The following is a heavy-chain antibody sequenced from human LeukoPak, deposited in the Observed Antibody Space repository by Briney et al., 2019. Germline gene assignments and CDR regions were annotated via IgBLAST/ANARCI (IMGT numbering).Heavy chain of an antibody. V-gene: IGHV3-53*05. Sequence: PGGSLRLSCAASGFTVSSNYMSWVRQAPGKGLEWVSVIYSGGSTYYADSVKGRFTISRDNSKNTLYLQMNSLRAEDTAVYYCARDPLVGGTMIVVVITPSFDYWGQGTLVTVSS. CDR1: GFTVSSNY. D-gene: IGHD3-22*01. CDR3: ARDPLVGGTMIVVVITPSFDY. CDR2: IYSGGST. J-gene: IGHJ4*02.